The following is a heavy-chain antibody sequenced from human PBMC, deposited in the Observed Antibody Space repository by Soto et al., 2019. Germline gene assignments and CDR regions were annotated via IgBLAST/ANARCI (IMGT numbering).Heavy chain of an antibody. CDR3: ARGLITGSHYSGGWYYFDS. J-gene: IGHJ4*02. D-gene: IGHD6-19*01. V-gene: IGHV4-34*01. CDR1: GESFSGHI. Sequence: QVQLQQSGAGLLKPSETLSLTCAVYGESFSGHIWTWIRQTPGKGLQWIGQINHSGSASYNPSLKSRGTTSVHTSNSQSSLELSSVTAADTAVYYCARGLITGSHYSGGWYYFDSWGQGTQVTVSS. CDR2: INHSGSA.